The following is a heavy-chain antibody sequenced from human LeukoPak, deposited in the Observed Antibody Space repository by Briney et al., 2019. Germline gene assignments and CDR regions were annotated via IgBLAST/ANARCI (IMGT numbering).Heavy chain of an antibody. D-gene: IGHD3-3*01. CDR1: GFSFSSYG. J-gene: IGHJ4*02. Sequence: PGGSLRLSCAASGFSFSSYGMSWVRQAPGKGLEWVSGISGSGGSTYYADSVKGRFTISRDNSKNTLDLQMNSLRAEDTAVYYCARDNFWSGYSDYWGQGTLVTVSS. CDR3: ARDNFWSGYSDY. V-gene: IGHV3-23*01. CDR2: ISGSGGST.